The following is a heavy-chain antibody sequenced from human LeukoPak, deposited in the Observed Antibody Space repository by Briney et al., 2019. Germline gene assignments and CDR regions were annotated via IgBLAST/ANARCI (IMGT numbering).Heavy chain of an antibody. CDR2: IYYSGST. D-gene: IGHD5-24*01. V-gene: IGHV4-39*01. Sequence: SETLSLTCTVSGGSISSSSYYWGWIRQPPGKGLEWIGSIYYSGSTYYNPSLKSRVTISVDTSKNQFSLELSSVTAADTAVYYCARGSEMATIYDYWGQGTLVTISS. CDR1: GGSISSSSYY. J-gene: IGHJ4*02. CDR3: ARGSEMATIYDY.